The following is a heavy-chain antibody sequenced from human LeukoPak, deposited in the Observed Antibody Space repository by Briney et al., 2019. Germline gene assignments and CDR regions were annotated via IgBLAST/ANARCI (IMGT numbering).Heavy chain of an antibody. CDR3: AREGTYYGSGSYVAFDI. CDR2: ISSSGSTM. CDR1: GLTFSRYE. Sequence: GGSLRLSCAASGLTFSRYEMNWARQATGKGLEWVSYISSSGSTMYYADSVKGRFTISRDNAKNSLYLQMNRLRAEDTAVYYCAREGTYYGSGSYVAFDIWGQGTMVTVSS. D-gene: IGHD3-10*01. J-gene: IGHJ3*02. V-gene: IGHV3-48*03.